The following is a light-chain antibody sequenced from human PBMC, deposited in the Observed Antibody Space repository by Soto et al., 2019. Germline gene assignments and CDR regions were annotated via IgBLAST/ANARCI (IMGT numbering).Light chain of an antibody. CDR3: SSYTSSSTYVV. CDR2: DVS. CDR1: SSDVGGYNY. Sequence: QSALTQPASVSGSPGQSSTISCTGTSSDVGGYNYVSWYQQHPGKAPKLMIYDVSNRPSGVSNHFSGSKSGNTASLTISGLQAEDEADYYCSSYTSSSTYVVFGGGTKVTVL. J-gene: IGLJ2*01. V-gene: IGLV2-14*01.